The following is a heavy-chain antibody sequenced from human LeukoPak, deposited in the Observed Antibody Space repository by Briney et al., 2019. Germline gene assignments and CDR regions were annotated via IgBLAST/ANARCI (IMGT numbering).Heavy chain of an antibody. J-gene: IGHJ6*02. CDR1: GFTFSSYG. Sequence: GGSLRLSCAASGFTFSSYGMHWVRQAPGKGLEWVAVISYDGSNKYYADSVKGRFTISRDNSKNTLYLQMNSLRAEDTAVYYCARGPRITIFGVVPYGMDVWGQGTTVTVSS. D-gene: IGHD3-3*01. CDR3: ARGPRITIFGVVPYGMDV. V-gene: IGHV3-30*03. CDR2: ISYDGSNK.